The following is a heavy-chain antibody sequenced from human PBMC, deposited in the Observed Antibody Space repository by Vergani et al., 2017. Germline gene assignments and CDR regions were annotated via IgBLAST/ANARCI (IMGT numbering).Heavy chain of an antibody. D-gene: IGHD2-21*02. J-gene: IGHJ1*01. Sequence: EVQLLESGGGLVQPGGSLRLSCAASGFTFSSYAMSWVRQATGKGLEWVSAISGSGGSTYYADSVKGRFTISRDNSKNTLYLQMNSLRAEDTAVYYCAKDDRPYCGGDCYEEYFQHWGQGTLVTVSS. CDR3: AKDDRPYCGGDCYEEYFQH. CDR2: ISGSGGST. CDR1: GFTFSSYA. V-gene: IGHV3-23*01.